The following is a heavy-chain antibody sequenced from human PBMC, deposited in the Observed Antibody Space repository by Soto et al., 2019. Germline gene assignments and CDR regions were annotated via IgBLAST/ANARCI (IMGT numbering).Heavy chain of an antibody. D-gene: IGHD3-22*01. CDR1: GGSISSGDYY. Sequence: QVQLQESGPGLVKPSQTLSLTCTVSGGSISSGDYYWSWIRQPPGKGLEWIGYIYYSGSTYYNPSLKSRVTLSVDTSKNQFSLKLSSVTAADTAVYYCARDQAYYYDSSPPDAFDIWGQGTMVTVSS. CDR3: ARDQAYYYDSSPPDAFDI. V-gene: IGHV4-30-4*01. CDR2: IYYSGST. J-gene: IGHJ3*02.